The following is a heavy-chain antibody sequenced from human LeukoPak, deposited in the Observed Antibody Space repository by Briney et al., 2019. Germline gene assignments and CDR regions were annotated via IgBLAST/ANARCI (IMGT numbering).Heavy chain of an antibody. CDR1: GGTFSSYA. V-gene: IGHV1-2*02. D-gene: IGHD6-6*01. CDR2: INPNSGGT. Sequence: ASVKVSCKASGGTFSSYAISWVRQAPGQGLEWMGWINPNSGGTNYAQKFQGRVTMTRDTSISTAYMELSRLRSDDTAVYYCAREGVIAARRLVWFDPWGQGTLVTVSS. J-gene: IGHJ5*02. CDR3: AREGVIAARRLVWFDP.